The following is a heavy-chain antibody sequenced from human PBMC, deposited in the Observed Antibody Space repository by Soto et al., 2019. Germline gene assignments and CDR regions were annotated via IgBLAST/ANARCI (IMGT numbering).Heavy chain of an antibody. D-gene: IGHD4-17*01. Sequence: VGSLRLSCAASGFTFSSYAMSWVRQAPGKGLEWVSAISGSGGSTYYADSVKGRFTISRDNSKNTLYLQMNSLRAEDTAVYYCASSDDYELKYYYYGMDVWGQGTTVTVS. CDR1: GFTFSSYA. CDR2: ISGSGGST. V-gene: IGHV3-23*01. CDR3: ASSDDYELKYYYYGMDV. J-gene: IGHJ6*02.